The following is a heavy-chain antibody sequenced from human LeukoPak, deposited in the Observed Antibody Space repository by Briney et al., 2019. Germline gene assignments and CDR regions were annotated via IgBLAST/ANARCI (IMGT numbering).Heavy chain of an antibody. CDR2: IYPGDSDT. V-gene: IGHV5-51*01. CDR3: ARLFPRGTLDY. D-gene: IGHD1-14*01. Sequence: GESLKISCKASGYDFNIYWIGWVRQMPGKGLEWMGIIYPGDSDTRYSPSFQGQVTISADKSISTAYLQWSSLKASDTAMYYCARLFPRGTLDYWGQGTLVTVSS. J-gene: IGHJ4*02. CDR1: GYDFNIYW.